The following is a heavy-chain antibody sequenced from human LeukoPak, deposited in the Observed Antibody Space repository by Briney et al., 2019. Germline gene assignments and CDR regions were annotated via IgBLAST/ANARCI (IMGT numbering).Heavy chain of an antibody. CDR2: IYYSGST. J-gene: IGHJ5*02. Sequence: SETLSLTCTVSGGSTSSYYWTLIRQPPGKGLEWIGYIYYSGSTKYNPSLKSRVTMSVDTSKNRFSLKLSSVTAADTAVYCARHRGYCSSTSCSYNWFDPWGQGTLVTVSS. V-gene: IGHV4-59*08. CDR3: ARHRGYCSSTSCSYNWFDP. D-gene: IGHD2-2*03. CDR1: GGSTSSYY.